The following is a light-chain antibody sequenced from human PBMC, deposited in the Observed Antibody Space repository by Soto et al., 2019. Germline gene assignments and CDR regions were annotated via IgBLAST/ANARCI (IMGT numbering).Light chain of an antibody. CDR1: QSITGW. J-gene: IGKJ1*01. CDR3: QQYHTFWT. Sequence: DIQMTQSPSSLSASVGDRVTIACRASQSITGWLAWYQQKPGKAPKLLVFDASTLESGVPSRFSGSGYGTEFTLTISSLQPEDFATYYCQQYHTFWTFGQGTKVDIK. V-gene: IGKV1-5*01. CDR2: DAS.